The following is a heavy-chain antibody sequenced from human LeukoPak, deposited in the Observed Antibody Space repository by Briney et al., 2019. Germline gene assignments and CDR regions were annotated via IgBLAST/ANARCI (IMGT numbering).Heavy chain of an antibody. CDR2: ISGSGGST. D-gene: IGHD6-13*01. V-gene: IGHV3-23*01. Sequence: GGSLRLFCAASGFTFSSYAMSWVRQAPGKGLEWVSAISGSGGSTYYADSVKGRFTISRDNSKNTLYLQMNSLRAEDTAVYYCAKVYSIAAAGTGGYFDYWGQGTLVTVSS. J-gene: IGHJ4*02. CDR3: AKVYSIAAAGTGGYFDY. CDR1: GFTFSSYA.